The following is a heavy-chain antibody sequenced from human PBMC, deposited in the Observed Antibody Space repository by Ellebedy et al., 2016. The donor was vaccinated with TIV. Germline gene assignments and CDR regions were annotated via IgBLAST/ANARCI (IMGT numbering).Heavy chain of an antibody. J-gene: IGHJ4*02. D-gene: IGHD1-7*01. CDR2: ISSNGGST. CDR3: VKDPGGRLELRVAEDNY. CDR1: GFTFSSYA. Sequence: GESLKISCSASGFTFSSYAMHWVRQAPGKGLEYVSAISSNGGSTYYADSVKGRFTISRDNSKNTLYLQMSSLRAEDTAVYYCVKDPGGRLELRVAEDNYWGQGTLVTVSS. V-gene: IGHV3-64D*09.